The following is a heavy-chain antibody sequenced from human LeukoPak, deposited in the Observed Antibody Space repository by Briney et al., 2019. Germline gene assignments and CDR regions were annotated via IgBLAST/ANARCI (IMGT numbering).Heavy chain of an antibody. CDR2: ISSSSSYI. CDR1: GFTFSSYS. CDR3: ARDIDYYGSGSYYRGFDY. Sequence: GGSLRLSCAASGFTFSSYSMNWVRQAPGKGLEWVSSISSSSSYIYYADSVKGRFTISRDNAKNSLYLQMNRLRVEDTAVYYCARDIDYYGSGSYYRGFDYWGQGTLVTVSS. J-gene: IGHJ4*02. V-gene: IGHV3-21*01. D-gene: IGHD3-10*01.